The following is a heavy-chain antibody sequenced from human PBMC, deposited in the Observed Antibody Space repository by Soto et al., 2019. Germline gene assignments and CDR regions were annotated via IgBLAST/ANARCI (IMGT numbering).Heavy chain of an antibody. J-gene: IGHJ4*02. CDR2: IWYDGSNK. V-gene: IGHV3-33*01. CDR3: ARDYGYSDY. CDR1: GFTFSRYG. D-gene: IGHD5-18*01. Sequence: QVQLVESGGGVVQPGKSLRLSCAASASGFTFSRYGMHWVRQAPGKGLEWVALIWYDGSNKYYADSVKGRFTISRDNSKNTLYLQMNSLRAEDTAVYYCARDYGYSDYWGQGTLVTVSS.